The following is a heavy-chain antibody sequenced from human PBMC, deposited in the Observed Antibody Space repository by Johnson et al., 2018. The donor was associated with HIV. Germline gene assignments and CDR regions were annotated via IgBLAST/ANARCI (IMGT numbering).Heavy chain of an antibody. D-gene: IGHD1-26*01. Sequence: QVQLVESGGGLVQPGGSLRLSCAASGFTFSSYGMHWVRQAPGKGLEWVAFIRYDGSNKYYADSVKGRFTISRDNSKNTLYLQMNSLRAEDTAVYYCARDQGGSYYAAFDIWGQGTMVTVSS. J-gene: IGHJ3*02. CDR2: IRYDGSNK. CDR1: GFTFSSYG. CDR3: ARDQGGSYYAAFDI. V-gene: IGHV3-30*02.